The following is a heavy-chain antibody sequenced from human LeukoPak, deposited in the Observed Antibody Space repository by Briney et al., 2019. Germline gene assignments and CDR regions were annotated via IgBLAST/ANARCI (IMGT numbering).Heavy chain of an antibody. CDR2: ISSSSSYI. CDR1: GFTFSSYS. J-gene: IGHJ6*02. Sequence: GGSLRLSCAASGFTFSSYSMNWVRQAPGKGLEWVSSISSSSSYIYYADSVKGRFTTSRDNAKNSLYLQMNSLRAEDTAVYYCARNTAYYYGMDVWGQGTTVTVSS. D-gene: IGHD5-18*01. V-gene: IGHV3-21*01. CDR3: ARNTAYYYGMDV.